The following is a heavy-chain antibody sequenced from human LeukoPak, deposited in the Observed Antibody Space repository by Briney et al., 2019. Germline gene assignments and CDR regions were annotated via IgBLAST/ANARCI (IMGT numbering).Heavy chain of an antibody. J-gene: IGHJ5*02. CDR3: TTSLYNWNYLLYGGSNWFDP. D-gene: IGHD1-7*01. V-gene: IGHV3-15*01. Sequence: GGSLRLSCAASGFTFSNAWMIWVRQAPRKGLEWVGRIKSKTDGGTTDYAAPVKGRFTISRDDSKNTLYLQMNSLKTEDTAVYYCTTSLYNWNYLLYGGSNWFDPWGQGTLVTVSS. CDR1: GFTFSNAW. CDR2: IKSKTDGGTT.